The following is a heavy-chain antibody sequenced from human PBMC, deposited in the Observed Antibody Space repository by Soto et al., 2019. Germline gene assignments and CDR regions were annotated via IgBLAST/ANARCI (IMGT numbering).Heavy chain of an antibody. CDR1: GVPFSCYT. CDR3: FQPPVRGVIIPFDD. V-gene: IGHV3-23*01. D-gene: IGHD3-10*01. J-gene: IGHJ4*02. CDR2: ISGSGGST. Sequence: PGGSLSFSWASSGVPFSCYTMCWARPAPGKGLEWVSAISGSGGSTYYADSVKGRFTISRGNSKNALYLQMNSLRAEDTAVYYCFQPPVRGVIIPFDDWGQGNLLTVS.